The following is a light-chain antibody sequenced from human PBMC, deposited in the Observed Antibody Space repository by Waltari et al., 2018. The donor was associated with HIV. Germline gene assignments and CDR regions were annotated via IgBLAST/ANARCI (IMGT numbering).Light chain of an antibody. CDR3: SSHTTTTTLWV. J-gene: IGLJ2*01. V-gene: IGLV2-14*03. CDR2: DFI. CDR1: SSDVGIFKY. Sequence: QSALTQPASVSGSPGQSNTISCTGASSDVGIFKYVTWYQQHPGKAPKVIIYDFINRPSGVSNLFSGSKSDNTASLTISGLQAEDEADYYCSSHTTTTTLWVFGGRTKLTVL.